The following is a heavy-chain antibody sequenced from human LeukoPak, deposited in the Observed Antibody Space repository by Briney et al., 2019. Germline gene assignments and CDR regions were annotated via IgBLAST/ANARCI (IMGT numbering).Heavy chain of an antibody. Sequence: GASVKVSCKASGYTFTSYDINWVRQATGQGLEWMGWMNPNSGNTGYAQKFQGRVTITRNTSISTAYMELSSLRSEDTAVYYCARVVVALGAFVIWGQGTMVTVSS. CDR1: GYTFTSYD. D-gene: IGHD3-3*02. V-gene: IGHV1-8*03. CDR2: MNPNSGNT. J-gene: IGHJ3*02. CDR3: ARVVVALGAFVI.